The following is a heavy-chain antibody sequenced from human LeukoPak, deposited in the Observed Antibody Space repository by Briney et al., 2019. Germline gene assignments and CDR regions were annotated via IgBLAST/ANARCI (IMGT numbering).Heavy chain of an antibody. CDR2: ISSKANSYAT. D-gene: IGHD3-22*01. V-gene: IGHV3-73*01. CDR1: GFTFSGSA. J-gene: IGHJ4*02. CDR3: SWHSYDSSGYYYFDY. Sequence: GGSPRLSCAASGFTFSGSAMHWVRQASGKGLEWVGRISSKANSYATAYAASVKGRFTISRDDSKNTAYLQMNSLKTEDTAVYYCSWHSYDSSGYYYFDYWGQGTLVTVSS.